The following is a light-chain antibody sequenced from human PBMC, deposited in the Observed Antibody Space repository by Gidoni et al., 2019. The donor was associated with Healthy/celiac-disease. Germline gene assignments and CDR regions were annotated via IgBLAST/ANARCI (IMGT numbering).Light chain of an antibody. Sequence: QSALTQPASVSGSPGQSITISCTGTSSDVGGYNYVSWYQQHPGKAPKLMIYEVSNRPSGVSNRFSDSKSGNTAFLTISGLQAEDEADYYCSSYTSSSTLVVFGGGTKLTVL. CDR1: SSDVGGYNY. V-gene: IGLV2-14*01. CDR2: EVS. CDR3: SSYTSSSTLVV. J-gene: IGLJ2*01.